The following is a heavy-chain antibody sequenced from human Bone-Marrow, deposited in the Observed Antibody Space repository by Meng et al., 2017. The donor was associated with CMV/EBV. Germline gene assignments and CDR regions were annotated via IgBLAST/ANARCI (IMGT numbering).Heavy chain of an antibody. J-gene: IGHJ6*02. Sequence: GESLKISCAASGFTFSSYEMNWVRQAPGKGLEWVSYISSSGSTIYYADSVKGRFTISRDNAKNSLYLQMNSLRAEATAVYYCERVAGISYYYYGMDVWGQGTTVTVSS. CDR1: GFTFSSYE. CDR3: ERVAGISYYYYGMDV. D-gene: IGHD2-15*01. CDR2: ISSSGSTI. V-gene: IGHV3-48*03.